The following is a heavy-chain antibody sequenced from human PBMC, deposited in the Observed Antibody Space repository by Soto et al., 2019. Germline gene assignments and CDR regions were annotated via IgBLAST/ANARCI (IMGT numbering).Heavy chain of an antibody. CDR3: ARAPIWSGYDFGWFDY. J-gene: IGHJ4*02. V-gene: IGHV3-33*01. CDR2: IWYDGSNK. CDR1: GFTFSSYG. D-gene: IGHD5-12*01. Sequence: GGSLRLSCAASGFTFSSYGMHWVRQAPGKGLEWVAVIWYDGSNKYYADSVKGRFTISRDNSKNTLYLQMNSLRAEDTAVYYCARAPIWSGYDFGWFDYWGQGTLVTVSS.